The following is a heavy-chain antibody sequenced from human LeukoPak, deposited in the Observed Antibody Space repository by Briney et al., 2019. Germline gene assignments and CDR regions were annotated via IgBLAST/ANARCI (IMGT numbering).Heavy chain of an antibody. D-gene: IGHD2-15*01. CDR3: ARLRGYCSSGSCFRPDFDR. Sequence: PGESLKISCTGSGYSFTSCWIGWVRQMPGKGLEWMGIIYPGDSDTRYSPSFQGQVTASVDQSINTAYLQWSSLKASDTAMYYCARLRGYCSSGSCFRPDFDRWGQGTLVTVSS. CDR1: GYSFTSCW. V-gene: IGHV5-51*01. CDR2: IYPGDSDT. J-gene: IGHJ4*02.